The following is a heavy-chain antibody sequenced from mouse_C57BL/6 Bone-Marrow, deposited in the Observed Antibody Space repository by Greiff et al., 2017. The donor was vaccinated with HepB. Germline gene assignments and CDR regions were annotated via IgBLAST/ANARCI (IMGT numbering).Heavy chain of an antibody. V-gene: IGHV1-64*01. J-gene: IGHJ4*01. Sequence: QVQLQQPGAELVKPGASVKLSCKASGYTFTSYWMHWVKQRPGQGLEWIGMIHPNSGSTNYNEKFKSKATLTVDKSSSTAYMQLSSLTSEDSAVYYCARGPLGGVDYAMDYWGQGTSVTVSS. CDR2: IHPNSGST. CDR3: ARGPLGGVDYAMDY. CDR1: GYTFTSYW. D-gene: IGHD1-1*02.